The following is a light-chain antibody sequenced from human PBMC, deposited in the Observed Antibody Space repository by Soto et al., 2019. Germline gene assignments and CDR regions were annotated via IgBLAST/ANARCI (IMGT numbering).Light chain of an antibody. CDR1: SGHSSYI. J-gene: IGLJ1*01. Sequence: QSVLTQSSSASASLGSSVKLTCTLSSGHSSYIIAWHQQQPGKAPRYLMKLEGSGSYNKGSGVPDRFSGSSSGADRYLTISNLQFEDEADYYCETWDSNTHSLVFGTGTKLTVL. CDR3: ETWDSNTHSLV. V-gene: IGLV4-60*02. CDR2: LEGSGSY.